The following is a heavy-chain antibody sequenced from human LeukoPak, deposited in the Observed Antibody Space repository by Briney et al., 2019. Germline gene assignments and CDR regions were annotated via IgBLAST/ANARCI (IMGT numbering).Heavy chain of an antibody. CDR3: AGAGFDY. V-gene: IGHV3-48*03. CDR2: ISTSGGTT. D-gene: IGHD4/OR15-4a*01. Sequence: PGGSLRLPCAASGFTFISYEMNWVRQAPGKGLEWVSHISTSGGTTYYADSVKGRFTISRDNAKNSLYLQMNSLRPEDTAVYYCAGAGFDYWGQGTLVTVSS. J-gene: IGHJ4*02. CDR1: GFTFISYE.